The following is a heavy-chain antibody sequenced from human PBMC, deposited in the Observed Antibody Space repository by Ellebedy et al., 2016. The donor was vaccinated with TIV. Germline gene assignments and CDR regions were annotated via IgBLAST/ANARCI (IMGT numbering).Heavy chain of an antibody. CDR1: SGSISSDY. J-gene: IGHJ4*02. V-gene: IGHV4-59*01. CDR3: AKGAGWYNY. D-gene: IGHD6-19*01. CDR2: IYYSGTT. Sequence: MPGGSLRLSCTVSSGSISSDYWSWLRQPPGKGLEWIGYIYYSGTTNYNPSLTSRVTITLDTSKNQFSLKLSSVTAADTAVYYCAKGAGWYNYWGQGTLVTVSS.